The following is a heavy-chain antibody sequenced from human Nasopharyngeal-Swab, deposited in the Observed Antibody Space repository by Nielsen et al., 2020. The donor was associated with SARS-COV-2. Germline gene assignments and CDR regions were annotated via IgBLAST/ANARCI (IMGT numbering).Heavy chain of an antibody. CDR1: GYTFTGYY. Sequence: ASVKVSCKASGYTFTGYYMHWVRQAPGQGLEWMGRINPNSGGTNYAQKLQGRVTMTTDTSTSTAYMELRSLRSDDTAVYYCARVLYDYIWGSYRSCDYWGQGTLVTVSS. V-gene: IGHV1-2*06. J-gene: IGHJ4*02. CDR2: INPNSGGT. D-gene: IGHD3-16*02. CDR3: ARVLYDYIWGSYRSCDY.